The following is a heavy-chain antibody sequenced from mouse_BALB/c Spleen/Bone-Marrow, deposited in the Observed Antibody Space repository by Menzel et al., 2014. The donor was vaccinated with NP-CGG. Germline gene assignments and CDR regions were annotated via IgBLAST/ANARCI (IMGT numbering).Heavy chain of an antibody. CDR2: INPSSNYT. Sequence: VQLQQSGAELARPGASLKMSCRTSGYTFTSYTVHWIKQRPGQGLEWIGYINPSSNYTNYNQKFKDEATLTADKPSNTAYMQLSSLTSEDSAVYYCARSMIIYFAMDYWGQGTSVTVSS. V-gene: IGHV1-4*01. CDR3: ARSMIIYFAMDY. CDR1: GYTFTSYT. J-gene: IGHJ4*01. D-gene: IGHD2-3*01.